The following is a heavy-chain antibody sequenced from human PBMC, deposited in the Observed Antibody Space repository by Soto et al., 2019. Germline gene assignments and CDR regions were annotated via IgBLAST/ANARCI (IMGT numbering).Heavy chain of an antibody. D-gene: IGHD3-16*02. CDR2: ISGSGGST. J-gene: IGHJ4*02. V-gene: IGHV3-23*01. CDR3: AKPGTFGGVISSFAY. CDR1: GFTFSSYA. Sequence: PGGSLRLSCAASGFTFSSYAMSWVRQAPGKGLEWVSAISGSGGSTYYADSVKGRFTISRDNSRNTLYLQMNSLRAEDTAVYYCAKPGTFGGVISSFAYWGQGTLVTVSS.